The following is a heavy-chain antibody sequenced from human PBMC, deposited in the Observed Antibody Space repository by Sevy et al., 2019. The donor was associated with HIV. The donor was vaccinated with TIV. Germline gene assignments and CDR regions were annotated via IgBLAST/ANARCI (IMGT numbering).Heavy chain of an antibody. CDR3: ARDVSSPYGDYGGYYFDY. Sequence: GGSLRLSCAASGFIFNDYWMSWVRQAPGKGLEWVANIKQDGSEKYNVDSVKGRFTISRDNAKNSLYLQMNSLRAEDTAVYYCARDVSSPYGDYGGYYFDYWGQGNLVTVSS. CDR2: IKQDGSEK. CDR1: GFIFNDYW. D-gene: IGHD4-17*01. J-gene: IGHJ4*02. V-gene: IGHV3-7*01.